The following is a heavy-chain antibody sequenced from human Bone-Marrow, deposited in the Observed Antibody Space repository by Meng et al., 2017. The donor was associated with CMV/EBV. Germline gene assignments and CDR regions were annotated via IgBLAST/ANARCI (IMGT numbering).Heavy chain of an antibody. CDR3: ARPTTEMVVVPAADYYYYGMDV. CDR1: GYSFTSYW. D-gene: IGHD2-2*01. CDR2: IYPGDSDT. J-gene: IGHJ6*02. Sequence: GESLKISCKGSGYSFTSYWIGWVRQMPGKGLEWMGIIYPGDSDTSYSPSFQGQVTISADKSISTAYLQWSSRKASATALYYCARPTTEMVVVPAADYYYYGMDVWGQGTTVTVSS. V-gene: IGHV5-51*01.